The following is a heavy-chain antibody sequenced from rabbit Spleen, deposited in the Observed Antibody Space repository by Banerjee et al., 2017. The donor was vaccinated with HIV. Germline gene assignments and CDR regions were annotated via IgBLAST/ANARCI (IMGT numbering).Heavy chain of an antibody. Sequence: QSLEESGGDLVKPGASLTLTCKASGIDFSSGYDMSWVRQAPGKGLEWIGRIRFGDGFMWYASWAKGRFTISKTSSTTVTLQMTSLTAADTATYFCARNYVNAFDPWGPGTLVTVS. CDR1: GIDFSSGYD. D-gene: IGHD1-1*01. CDR2: IRFGDGFM. J-gene: IGHJ2*01. V-gene: IGHV1S40*01. CDR3: ARNYVNAFDP.